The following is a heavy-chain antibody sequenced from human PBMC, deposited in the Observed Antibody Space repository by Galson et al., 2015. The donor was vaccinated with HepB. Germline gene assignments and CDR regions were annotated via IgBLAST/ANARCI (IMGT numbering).Heavy chain of an antibody. V-gene: IGHV4-59*01. J-gene: IGHJ3*02. CDR3: ARYRGPGVKSAFDI. D-gene: IGHD1-26*01. CDR1: GGSISSYY. Sequence: SETLSLTCTVSGGSISSYYWSWIRQPPGKGLEWIGYIYYSGGTNYNPSLKSRVTISVDTSKNQFSLKLSSVTAADTAVYYCARYRGPGVKSAFDIWGQGTMVTVSS. CDR2: IYYSGGT.